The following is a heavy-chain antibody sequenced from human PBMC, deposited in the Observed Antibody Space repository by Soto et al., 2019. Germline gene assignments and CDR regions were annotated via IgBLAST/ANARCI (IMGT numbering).Heavy chain of an antibody. CDR1: GGSISSSDYY. CDR3: ARHTPLYASGSSRFDP. D-gene: IGHD3-10*01. J-gene: IGHJ5*02. CDR2: IDYRGST. Sequence: SETLSLTCTVSGGSISSSDYYWGWIRQPPGKGLEWIGTIDYRGSTNYNPSLKSRVTVSVDTSKNQFSLKVTSVTAADTAMYYCARHTPLYASGSSRFDPWGQGALVTVSS. V-gene: IGHV4-39*01.